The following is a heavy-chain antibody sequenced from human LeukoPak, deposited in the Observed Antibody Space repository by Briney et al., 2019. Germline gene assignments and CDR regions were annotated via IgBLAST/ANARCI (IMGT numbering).Heavy chain of an antibody. CDR1: GFTFSSYA. D-gene: IGHD1-26*01. CDR2: ISSDGNTQ. V-gene: IGHV3-30-3*01. J-gene: IGHJ3*02. Sequence: GGSLRLSCAASGFTFSSYATHWVRQAPGKGLEWAAVISSDGNTQYYADSVEGRFTISRDNSNNTLYLQMNSLRADDTAIYYCARRRIVGSIDDAFDIWGQGTMVTLSS. CDR3: ARRRIVGSIDDAFDI.